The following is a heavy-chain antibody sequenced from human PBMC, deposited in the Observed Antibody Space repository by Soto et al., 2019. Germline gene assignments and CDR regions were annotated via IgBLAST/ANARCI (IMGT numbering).Heavy chain of an antibody. CDR3: ATQRSEWEISFDY. V-gene: IGHV1-2*04. J-gene: IGHJ4*02. Sequence: ASVNVSCRASGYTFTGCYMHWLRHAPGQGLEWMGWINPNSGGTNYAQKFQGWVTMTRDTSISTAYMELSRLRSDDTAVYYCATQRSEWEISFDYWGQGTLVTVSS. CDR1: GYTFTGCY. CDR2: INPNSGGT. D-gene: IGHD1-26*01.